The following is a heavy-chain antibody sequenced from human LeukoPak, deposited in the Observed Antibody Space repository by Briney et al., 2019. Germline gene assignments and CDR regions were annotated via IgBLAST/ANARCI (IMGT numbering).Heavy chain of an antibody. CDR2: IHYGGST. D-gene: IGHD2-21*01. CDR1: GGSISSYH. J-gene: IGHJ3*02. V-gene: IGHV4-59*08. CDR3: ARSVSWGLLVRDDAFDI. Sequence: PSETLSLTCTVSGGSISSYHWIWIRQPPGKGLEWIGYIHYGGSTNYNPSLKSRVTTSVDTSKKQFSLKLRSVTAADTAVYYCARSVSWGLLVRDDAFDIWGQGTMVTVSS.